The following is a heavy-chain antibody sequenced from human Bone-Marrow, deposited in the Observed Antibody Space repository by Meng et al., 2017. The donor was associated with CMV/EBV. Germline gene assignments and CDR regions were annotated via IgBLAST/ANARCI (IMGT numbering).Heavy chain of an antibody. CDR2: IIPIFGTA. J-gene: IGHJ4*01. CDR1: GGTFSSYA. V-gene: IGHV1-69*05. Sequence: SVTVSCKASGGTFSSYAISWVRQAPGQGLEWMGGIIPIFGTANYAQKFQGRVTITTDESTSTAYMELSSLRSEDTAVNYCARLYYYDSSYYFDYWGQGTLVTVSS. D-gene: IGHD3-22*01. CDR3: ARLYYYDSSYYFDY.